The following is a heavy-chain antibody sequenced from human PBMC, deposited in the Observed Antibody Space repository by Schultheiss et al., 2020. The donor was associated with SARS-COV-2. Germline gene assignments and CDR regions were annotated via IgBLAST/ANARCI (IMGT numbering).Heavy chain of an antibody. CDR1: GFPFSNYG. V-gene: IGHV3-23*01. D-gene: IGHD2-8*01. CDR3: ANGGGYAGFDY. J-gene: IGHJ4*02. CDR2: VSDNGAVT. Sequence: GGSLRLSCAASGFPFSNYGMSWVRQAPGKGLEWVSAVSDNGAVTLNADSVKGRFTISRDNSKNTLYLQMNSLRVEDTAVYYCANGGGYAGFDYWGQGTLVTVSS.